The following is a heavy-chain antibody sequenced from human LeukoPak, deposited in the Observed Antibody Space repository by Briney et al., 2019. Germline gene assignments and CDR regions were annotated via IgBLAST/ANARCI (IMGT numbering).Heavy chain of an antibody. Sequence: KLSETLSLTCAVYGGSFCGYYGSRIPEPPGKGREWMGEINHSGRINYSLPLKRRTTMSVDTSKTQFSLKLSSVTAADTAMYYCARVGLQVVVVPAATTQTTYYYYMDVWDTGTTVTVSS. CDR2: INHSGRI. CDR3: ARVGLQVVVVPAATTQTTYYYYMDV. J-gene: IGHJ6*03. CDR1: GGSFCGYY. D-gene: IGHD2-2*01. V-gene: IGHV4-34*01.